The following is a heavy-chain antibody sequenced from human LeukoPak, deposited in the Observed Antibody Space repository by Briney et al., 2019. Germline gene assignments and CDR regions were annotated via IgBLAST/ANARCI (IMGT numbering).Heavy chain of an antibody. CDR1: GYTFSSYG. D-gene: IGHD5-12*01. CDR2: ISAYNGNT. CDR3: AREYPIVARSSPLDY. V-gene: IGHV1-18*01. Sequence: ASVKVSCKASGYTFSSYGISWVRQAPGQGLEWMGWISAYNGNTNYAQKLQGRVTMTTDTSTSTAYMELTSLRYDDTAVYYCAREYPIVARSSPLDYWGQGTLVTVSS. J-gene: IGHJ4*02.